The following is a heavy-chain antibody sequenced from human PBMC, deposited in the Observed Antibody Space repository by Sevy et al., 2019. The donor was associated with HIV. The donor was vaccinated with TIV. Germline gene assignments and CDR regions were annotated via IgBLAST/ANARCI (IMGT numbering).Heavy chain of an antibody. CDR1: GFTFSVYS. J-gene: IGHJ6*02. V-gene: IGHV3-33*08. Sequence: GGSLRLSCAASGFTFSVYSMNWVRQAPGKGLEWVAVIRYDGSNKYYADSVKGRFTISRDNSKNTLYLQMNSLRAEDTAVYHCARDRLGITISAEWGGGMDVWGQGTTVTVSS. CDR2: IRYDGSNK. D-gene: IGHD3-3*01. CDR3: ARDRLGITISAEWGGGMDV.